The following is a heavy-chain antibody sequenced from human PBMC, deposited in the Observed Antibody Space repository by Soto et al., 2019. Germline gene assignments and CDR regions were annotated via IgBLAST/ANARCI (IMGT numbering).Heavy chain of an antibody. J-gene: IGHJ4*02. D-gene: IGHD2-15*01. V-gene: IGHV3-23*01. CDR1: VFTFINYA. Sequence: GWSLRLSCAASVFTFINYAMSWVRQAPGKGLDWVSASRGNGETFYADSVRGRFTISGDNSKNTLYLQMNSLRAEDTAVYYCAKIGWAQVVADWEFEQWGQGTLVTFYS. CDR3: AKIGWAQVVADWEFEQ. CDR2: SRGNGET.